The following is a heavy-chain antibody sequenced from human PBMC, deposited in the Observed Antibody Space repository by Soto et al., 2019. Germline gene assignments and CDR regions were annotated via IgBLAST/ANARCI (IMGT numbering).Heavy chain of an antibody. V-gene: IGHV4-59*01. CDR3: VREAYIGYGHAIDH. CDR2: NYHSGTT. Sequence: SETLSLTRAVSGVTISTYYWSWIRQPPGKGLEWIGYNYHSGTTNYNPSLKSRVTISVDTSKNQFSLRLTSVTAADTAIYYCVREAYIGYGHAIDHWGQGTLVTVSS. J-gene: IGHJ4*02. D-gene: IGHD5-12*01. CDR1: GVTISTYY.